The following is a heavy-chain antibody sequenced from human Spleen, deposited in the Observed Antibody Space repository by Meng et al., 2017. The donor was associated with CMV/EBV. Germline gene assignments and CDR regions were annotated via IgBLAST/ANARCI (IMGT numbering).Heavy chain of an antibody. CDR3: AKDIASRPTPFDY. V-gene: IGHV3-33*06. CDR2: IWYDASYI. CDR1: GFVFSSYG. D-gene: IGHD6-6*01. J-gene: IGHJ4*02. Sequence: LSLTCAASGFVFSSYGMHWVRQAPGQGLEWVALIWYDASYIKYADSVKGRFTISRDNSKNTVHLEMNSLRPEDTGVYYCAKDIASRPTPFDYWGQGTLVTVSS.